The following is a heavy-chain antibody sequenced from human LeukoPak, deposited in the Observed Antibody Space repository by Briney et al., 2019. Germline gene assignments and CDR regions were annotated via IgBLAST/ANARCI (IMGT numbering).Heavy chain of an antibody. J-gene: IGHJ4*02. CDR3: ARDMFRRQQPALIDA. V-gene: IGHV3-21*01. Sequence: GGSLRLSCAASGFTFSRNSMNWVRQVPGKGLEWVSSISGSGTYIYYAESVKGRFTISRDNANNSVYLQMNSLRIEDTAVDYCARDMFRRQQPALIDAWGEGTLVTV. D-gene: IGHD3-10*02. CDR2: ISGSGTYI. CDR1: GFTFSRNS.